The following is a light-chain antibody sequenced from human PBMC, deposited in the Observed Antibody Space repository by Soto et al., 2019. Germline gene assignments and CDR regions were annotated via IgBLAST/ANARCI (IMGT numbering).Light chain of an antibody. V-gene: IGKV3-20*01. J-gene: IGKJ2*01. CDR3: QQYGSSMYT. CDR1: QSVSSN. Sequence: EIVMTQSPATLSVSPGERATLSCRASQSVSSNLAWYQQKPGQAPRLLIYSASSRATGIPDRFSGSGSGTDFTLTISRLEPEDFAVYYCQQYGSSMYTFGQGTKVDI. CDR2: SAS.